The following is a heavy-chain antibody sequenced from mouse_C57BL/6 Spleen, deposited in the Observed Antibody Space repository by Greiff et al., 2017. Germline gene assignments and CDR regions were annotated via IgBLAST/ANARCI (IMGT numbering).Heavy chain of an antibody. Sequence: EVMLVESEGGLVQPGSSMKLSCTASGFTFSDYYMAWVRQVPEKGLEWVANINYDGSSTYYLDSLKSRFIISRDNAKNILYLQMSSLKSEDTATYYCASLYYDYDVGYFDVWGTGTTVTVSS. CDR2: INYDGSST. D-gene: IGHD2-4*01. CDR1: GFTFSDYY. V-gene: IGHV5-16*01. J-gene: IGHJ1*03. CDR3: ASLYYDYDVGYFDV.